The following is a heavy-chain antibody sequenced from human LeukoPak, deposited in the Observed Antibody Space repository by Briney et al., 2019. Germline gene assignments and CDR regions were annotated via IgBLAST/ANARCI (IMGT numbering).Heavy chain of an antibody. J-gene: IGHJ6*02. D-gene: IGHD3-3*01. CDR3: RVTIFGPWGMDV. CDR2: INHSGST. CDR1: GGSFSGYY. Sequence: SETLSLTCAVYGGSFSGYYWSWIRQPPGKGLEWIGEINHSGSTNYNPSLKSRVTISVDTSKNQFSLKLSSVTAADTAVYYCRVTIFGPWGMDVWGQGTTVTVSS. V-gene: IGHV4-34*01.